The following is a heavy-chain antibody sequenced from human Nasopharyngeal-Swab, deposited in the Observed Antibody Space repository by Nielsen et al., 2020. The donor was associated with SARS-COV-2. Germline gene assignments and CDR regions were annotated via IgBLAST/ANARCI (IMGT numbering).Heavy chain of an antibody. Sequence: GESLKISCAASGFTFSGSAMHWVRQASGKGLEWVGRTRSKANSYATAYAESVKGRFTISRDDSKNTAYLQMNSLKTEDTAVYYCTRGVEQSLYYYGMDVWGQGTTVTVSS. J-gene: IGHJ6*02. V-gene: IGHV3-73*01. CDR2: TRSKANSYAT. CDR3: TRGVEQSLYYYGMDV. CDR1: GFTFSGSA. D-gene: IGHD3-10*01.